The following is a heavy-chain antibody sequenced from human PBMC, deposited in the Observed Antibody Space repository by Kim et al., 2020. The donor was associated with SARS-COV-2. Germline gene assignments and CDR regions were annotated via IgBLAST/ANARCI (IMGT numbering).Heavy chain of an antibody. CDR3: ARVPYSGSPLDY. D-gene: IGHD1-26*01. CDR2: ISKSGDSR. CDR1: GFTFSDYY. J-gene: IGHJ4*01. V-gene: IGHV3-11*01. Sequence: GGSLRLSCAASGFTFSDYYMSWIRQAPGKGLEWVSYISKSGDSRHYADPVKGRFTISRDNAKNSLFLQMNSLRAEDTAIYYCARVPYSGSPLDYWGQEAWSPSLQ.